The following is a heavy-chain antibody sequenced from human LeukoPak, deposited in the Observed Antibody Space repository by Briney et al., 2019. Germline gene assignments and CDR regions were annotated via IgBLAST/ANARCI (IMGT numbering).Heavy chain of an antibody. J-gene: IGHJ4*02. D-gene: IGHD6-19*01. CDR3: ATSRQWLVRYFDY. CDR1: GFTFSSYA. V-gene: IGHV3-23*01. CDR2: ISGSGGST. Sequence: GGSLRLSCAASGFTFSSYAMSWVRQAPGRGLEWVAAISGSGGSTYYADSVKGRFTISRDNSKNTLYLQMKSLRAEDTAVYYCATSRQWLVRYFDYWGQGTLATVSS.